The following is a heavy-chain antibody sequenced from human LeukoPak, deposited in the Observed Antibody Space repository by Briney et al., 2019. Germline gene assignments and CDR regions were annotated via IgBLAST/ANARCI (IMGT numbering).Heavy chain of an antibody. D-gene: IGHD3-10*01. CDR2: IYSGGST. CDR1: GFTVSSNY. J-gene: IGHJ4*02. Sequence: PGGSLRLSCAASGFTVSSNYTSWVRQAPGKGLEWVSVIYSGGSTYYADSVKGRFTISRDNSKNTLYLQMNSLRAEDTAVYYCARDLKDYYGSGSYGYWGQGTLVTVSS. CDR3: ARDLKDYYGSGSYGY. V-gene: IGHV3-66*01.